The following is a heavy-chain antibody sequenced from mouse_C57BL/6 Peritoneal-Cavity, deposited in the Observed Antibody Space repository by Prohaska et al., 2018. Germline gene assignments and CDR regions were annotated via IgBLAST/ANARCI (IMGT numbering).Heavy chain of an antibody. V-gene: IGHV4-1*01. D-gene: IGHD2-3*01. Sequence: EVKLLQSGGGLVQPGGSLKLSCAASGIDFSIYWMSWVRRAPGKGLEWIGEINPDSSTINYAPSLKDKFIISRDNAKNTLYLQMSKVRSEDTALYYCASPDGYYWYFDVWGTGTTVTVSS. CDR1: GIDFSIYW. CDR2: INPDSSTI. CDR3: ASPDGYYWYFDV. J-gene: IGHJ1*03.